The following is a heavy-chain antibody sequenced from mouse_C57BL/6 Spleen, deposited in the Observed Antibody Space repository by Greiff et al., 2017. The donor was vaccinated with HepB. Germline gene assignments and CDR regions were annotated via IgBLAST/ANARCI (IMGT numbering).Heavy chain of an antibody. D-gene: IGHD4-1*01. CDR1: GFSLTSYG. Sequence: QVQLQQSGPGLVQPSQSLSITCTVSGFSLTSYGVHWVRQSPEKGLEWLGVIWSGGSTDYNAAFISRLSTSKDNSKGQVFFKMNRLQADETAIYYCASYNWGDWYFDVWGTGTTVTVSS. V-gene: IGHV2-2*01. CDR2: IWSGGST. CDR3: ASYNWGDWYFDV. J-gene: IGHJ1*03.